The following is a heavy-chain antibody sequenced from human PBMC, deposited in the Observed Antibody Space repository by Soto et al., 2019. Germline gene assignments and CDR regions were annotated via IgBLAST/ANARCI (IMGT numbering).Heavy chain of an antibody. CDR1: GGSISSYY. V-gene: IGHV4-59*08. CDR2: IYYSGSN. CDR3: ARHHDS. J-gene: IGHJ4*02. Sequence: QVQLQESGPGLVKPSETLSLTCTVSGGSISSYYWSWIRQPPGKGLEWIGYIYYSGSNNDNPSLNGRVTLAVDTSKNQSTLKLSSVTAADTAVYYCARHHDSWGQGTLVTVSS.